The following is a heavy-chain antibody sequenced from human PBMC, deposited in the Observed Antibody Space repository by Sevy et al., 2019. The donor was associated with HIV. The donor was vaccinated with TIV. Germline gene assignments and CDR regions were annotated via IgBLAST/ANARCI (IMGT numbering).Heavy chain of an antibody. CDR3: ARDKSPPVKVTMVRGALSYYFDY. J-gene: IGHJ4*02. D-gene: IGHD3-10*01. V-gene: IGHV3-33*01. Sequence: GGSLRLSCAASGFTFSSYGMHWVRQTPGKGLEWVAVIWYDGNNKFYADSVKGRFTISRDNSKNTLYLQMNSLRAEDTAVYYCARDKSPPVKVTMVRGALSYYFDYWGQGTLVTVSS. CDR1: GFTFSSYG. CDR2: IWYDGNNK.